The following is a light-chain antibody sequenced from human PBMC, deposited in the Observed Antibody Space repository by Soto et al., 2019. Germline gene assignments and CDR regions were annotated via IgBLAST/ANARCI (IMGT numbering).Light chain of an antibody. V-gene: IGKV3-20*01. CDR2: GVY. Sequence: VLTQSPGTVSLSPGETATLSCRASQIIKTFYFGWYQQKPGQSPRLLIYGVYSRATGTPDRFSGSGSGTDFTLTISRLEPEDSAVYYRQFYGSSLITFGQGTRLEI. J-gene: IGKJ5*01. CDR3: QFYGSSLIT. CDR1: QIIKTFY.